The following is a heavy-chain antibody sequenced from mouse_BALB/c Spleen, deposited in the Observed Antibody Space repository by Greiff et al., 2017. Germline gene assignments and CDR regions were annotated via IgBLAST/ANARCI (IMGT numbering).Heavy chain of an antibody. CDR2: IRSKSNNYAT. Sequence: EVQLVESGGGLVQPKGSLKLSCAASGFTFNTYAMNWVRQAPGKGLEWVARIRSKSNNYATYYADSVKDRFTISRDDSQSMLYLQMNNLKTEDTAMYYCVRQWLPYYAMDYWGQGTSVTVSS. V-gene: IGHV10-1*02. CDR3: VRQWLPYYAMDY. D-gene: IGHD2-2*01. CDR1: GFTFNTYA. J-gene: IGHJ4*01.